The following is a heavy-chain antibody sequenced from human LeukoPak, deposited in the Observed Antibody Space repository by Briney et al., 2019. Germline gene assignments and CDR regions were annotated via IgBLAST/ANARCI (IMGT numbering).Heavy chain of an antibody. CDR2: ISTSSIYI. CDR3: AKSRTGVGMATGGLFDY. Sequence: GGSLRLSCAASGFTFSSHSMNWVRQAPGKGLEWVSSISTSSIYIYYADSVKGRFTISRDNSKNTLYLQMNSLRAEDTAVYYCAKSRTGVGMATGGLFDYWGQGTLVTVSS. J-gene: IGHJ4*02. V-gene: IGHV3-21*04. D-gene: IGHD5-24*01. CDR1: GFTFSSHS.